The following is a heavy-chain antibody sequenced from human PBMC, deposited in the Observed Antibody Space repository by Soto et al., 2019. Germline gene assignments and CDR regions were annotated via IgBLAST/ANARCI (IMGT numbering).Heavy chain of an antibody. V-gene: IGHV1-69*12. CDR3: ARSYSGRYGALKHFDS. Sequence: QVQLVQSGAEVKKPGSSVKVSCKASGGTFSSYAISWVRQAPGQGLEWMGGIIPIFGTANYAQKFQGRVTITADESTSPAYMELSSLRAEDTAVYYCARSYSGRYGALKHFDSLGQGTLVTVSS. D-gene: IGHD1-26*01. CDR1: GGTFSSYA. CDR2: IIPIFGTA. J-gene: IGHJ4*02.